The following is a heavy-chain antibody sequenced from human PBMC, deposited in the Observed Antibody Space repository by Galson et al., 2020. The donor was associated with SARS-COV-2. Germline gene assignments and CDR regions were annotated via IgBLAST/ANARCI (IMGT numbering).Heavy chain of an antibody. CDR3: ARHTHMVTSSPCEY. Sequence: SETLSLTCAVSGYSISSGYYWGWIRQPPGKGLEWLGSIYHSGSTYFNPSLQSRVTMSVDTSKNQFSLNLSSVTAADTSVYYCARHTHMVTSSPCEYWGQGAPVTVSS. V-gene: IGHV4-38-2*01. D-gene: IGHD2-21*02. J-gene: IGHJ4*02. CDR1: GYSISSGYY. CDR2: IYHSGST.